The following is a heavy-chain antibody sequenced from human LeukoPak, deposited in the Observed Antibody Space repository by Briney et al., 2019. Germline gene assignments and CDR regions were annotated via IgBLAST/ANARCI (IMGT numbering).Heavy chain of an antibody. CDR1: GYTFTGYY. CDR3: ARLNQPDDAFDI. CDR2: INPNSGDT. Sequence: ASVKVSCKASGYTFTGYYIHWVRQAPGQGLEWMGWINPNSGDTNYAQKFQGRVTMTRDTSISTAYMELSRLRSDDTAVYYCARLNQPDDAFDIWGQGTMVTVSS. J-gene: IGHJ3*02. V-gene: IGHV1-2*02.